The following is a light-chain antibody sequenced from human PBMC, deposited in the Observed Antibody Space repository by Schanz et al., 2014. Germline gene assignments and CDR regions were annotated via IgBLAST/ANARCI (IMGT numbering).Light chain of an antibody. Sequence: QSALTQPPSASGSPGQSVTISCTGASSDIGAYNFVSWYQQHPGKAPKLIIYEVSARPSGVPDRFSGSKSGNTASLTVSGLQGEDEADYYCSSYAGSDNYVFGPGTKLTV. CDR3: SSYAGSDNYV. J-gene: IGLJ1*01. CDR1: SSDIGAYNF. V-gene: IGLV2-8*01. CDR2: EVS.